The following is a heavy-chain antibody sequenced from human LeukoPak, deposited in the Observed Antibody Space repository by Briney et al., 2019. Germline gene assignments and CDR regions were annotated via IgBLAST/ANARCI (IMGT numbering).Heavy chain of an antibody. CDR1: GGPIIASY. CDR3: ARVRFYDTTGYSTSYYLDY. CDR2: THYSGTG. D-gene: IGHD3-22*01. J-gene: IGHJ4*02. Sequence: PSETLSLTCAVSGGPIIASYWSWIRQPPGKGLAWIGYTHYSGTGNYNPSLKSRVTISIDTSKNRFSLRLTSVTAADTAVYYCARVRFYDTTGYSTSYYLDYWGQGALVTVSS. V-gene: IGHV4-59*01.